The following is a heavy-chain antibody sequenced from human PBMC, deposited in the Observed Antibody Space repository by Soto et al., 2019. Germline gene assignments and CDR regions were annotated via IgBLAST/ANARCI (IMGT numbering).Heavy chain of an antibody. V-gene: IGHV4-34*01. Sequence: PSETLSLTCAVYGGSFSGYYWSWIRQPPGKGLEWTGEINHSGSTNYNPSLKSRLTISLDRSKNQFSLKLSSMTAADTAIYYCAGDVRSGSYRFDYWGQGTLVTVSS. CDR3: AGDVRSGSYRFDY. CDR1: GGSFSGYY. D-gene: IGHD1-26*01. CDR2: INHSGST. J-gene: IGHJ4*02.